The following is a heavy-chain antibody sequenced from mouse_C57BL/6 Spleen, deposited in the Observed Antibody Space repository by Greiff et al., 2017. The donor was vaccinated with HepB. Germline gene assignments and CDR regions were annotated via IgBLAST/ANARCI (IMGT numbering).Heavy chain of an antibody. CDR3: ARGPIPNYYGSSYGYFDV. CDR2: INPNNGGT. J-gene: IGHJ1*03. Sequence: VQLQQSGPELVKPGASVKIPCKASGYTFTDYNMDWVKQSHGKSLEWIGDINPNNGGTIYNQKFKGKATLTVDKSSSTAYMELRSLTSEDTAVYYCARGPIPNYYGSSYGYFDVWGTGTTVTVSS. CDR1: GYTFTDYN. V-gene: IGHV1-18*01. D-gene: IGHD1-1*01.